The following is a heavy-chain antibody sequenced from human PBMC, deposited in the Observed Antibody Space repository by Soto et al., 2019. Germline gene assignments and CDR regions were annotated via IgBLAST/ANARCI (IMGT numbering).Heavy chain of an antibody. CDR1: GFTFSSYG. D-gene: IGHD3-9*01. V-gene: IGHV3-33*01. CDR3: ARDLNGYFDWLPLGHYFDY. CDR2: IWYDGSNK. Sequence: GGSLRLSCAASGFTFSSYGMHWVRQAPGKGLEWVAVIWYDGSNKYYADSVKGRFTISRDNSKNTLYLQMNSLRAEDTAVYYCARDLNGYFDWLPLGHYFDYWGQGTLVTVSS. J-gene: IGHJ4*02.